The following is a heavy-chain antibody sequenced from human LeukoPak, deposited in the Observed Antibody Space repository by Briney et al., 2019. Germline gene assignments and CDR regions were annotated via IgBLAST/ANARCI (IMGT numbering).Heavy chain of an antibody. CDR2: ISSNGGST. CDR1: GFTFSNYA. Sequence: PGRSLRLSCAASGFTFSNYAMHWVRQAPGKGLQYVSAISSNGGSTYYANSVKGRFTISRDNSKNTLYLQMGSLRAEDMAVYYCARDLRLKELAYCGGDCLDYWGQGTLVTVSS. V-gene: IGHV3-64*01. CDR3: ARDLRLKELAYCGGDCLDY. D-gene: IGHD2-21*02. J-gene: IGHJ4*02.